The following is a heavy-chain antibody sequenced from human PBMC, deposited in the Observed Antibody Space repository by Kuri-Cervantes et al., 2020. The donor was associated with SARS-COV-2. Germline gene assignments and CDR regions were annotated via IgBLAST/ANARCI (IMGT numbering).Heavy chain of an antibody. CDR3: ARRSRPYGDDDAFDI. Sequence: GESLKISCKGSGYSFTSYWIGWVRQLPGKGLEWMGIIYPGDSDTRYSPSFQGQVTISADKSISTAYLQWSSLKASDTAMYYCARRSRPYGDDDAFDIWGQGTMVTVSS. V-gene: IGHV5-51*01. CDR2: IYPGDSDT. CDR1: GYSFTSYW. D-gene: IGHD4-17*01. J-gene: IGHJ3*02.